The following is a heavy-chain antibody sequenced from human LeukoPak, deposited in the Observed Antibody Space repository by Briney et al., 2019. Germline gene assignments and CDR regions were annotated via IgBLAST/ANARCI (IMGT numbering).Heavy chain of an antibody. Sequence: GGSLRLSCAASGFTFSSYAMSWVRQAPGKGLEWVSAISGSGGSTYYADSVKGRFTISRDNSKNTLYLQMNSLRAEDAAVYYCAKDLTYYYDSSGPDAFDIWGQGTMVTVSS. D-gene: IGHD3-22*01. CDR1: GFTFSSYA. J-gene: IGHJ3*02. CDR2: ISGSGGST. V-gene: IGHV3-23*01. CDR3: AKDLTYYYDSSGPDAFDI.